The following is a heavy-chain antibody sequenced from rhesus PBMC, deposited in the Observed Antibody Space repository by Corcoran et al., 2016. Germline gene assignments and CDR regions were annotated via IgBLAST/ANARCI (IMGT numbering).Heavy chain of an antibody. J-gene: IGHJ3*01. D-gene: IGHD2-21*01. Sequence: QVQLQESGPGVVKPSETLSLTCAVSGGSISSGYDWSWIRQPPGKGLEWIGYIYGTSGSTNYNPSLRGRVTFSKDSSKNQFSLKLSSVTAADTAVYYCARDSGCTGSGCHDAFDFWGQGLRVTVSS. CDR2: IYGTSGST. CDR1: GGSISSGYD. CDR3: ARDSGCTGSGCHDAFDF. V-gene: IGHV4-76*01.